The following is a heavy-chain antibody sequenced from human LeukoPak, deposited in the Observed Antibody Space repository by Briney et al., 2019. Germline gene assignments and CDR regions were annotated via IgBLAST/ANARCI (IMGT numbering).Heavy chain of an antibody. J-gene: IGHJ3*02. CDR2: ISYEGSNK. CDR3: AKRGYCRGGTCFSHDAFDI. D-gene: IGHD2-15*01. V-gene: IGHV3-30*04. CDR1: GFTFSSYA. Sequence: GGSLRLSCAASGFTFSSYAMHWVRQAPGKGLEWVAVISYEGSNKYYADSVKGRFTISRDNSKNTLYLQMNSLRAEDTAVYYCAKRGYCRGGTCFSHDAFDIWGQGTMVTVSS.